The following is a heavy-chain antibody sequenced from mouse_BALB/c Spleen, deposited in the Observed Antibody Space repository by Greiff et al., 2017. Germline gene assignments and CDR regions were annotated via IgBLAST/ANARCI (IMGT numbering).Heavy chain of an antibody. CDR3: AREWGFAY. CDR2: ISSGSSTI. D-gene: IGHD1-3*01. J-gene: IGHJ3*01. Sequence: EVHLVESGGGLVQPGGSRKLSCAASGFTFSSFGMHWVRQAPEKGLEWVAYISSGSSTIYYADTVKGRFTISRDNPKNTLFLQMTSLRSEDTAMYYCAREWGFAYWGQGTLVTVSA. V-gene: IGHV5-17*02. CDR1: GFTFSSFG.